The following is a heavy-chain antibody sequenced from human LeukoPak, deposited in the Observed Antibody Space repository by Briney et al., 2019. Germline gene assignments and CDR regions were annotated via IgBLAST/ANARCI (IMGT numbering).Heavy chain of an antibody. D-gene: IGHD3-22*01. J-gene: IGHJ4*02. CDR1: GGSISSGGYS. CDR3: ARARYYDSSGYHFDY. Sequence: SETLSLTCAVSGGSISSGGYSWSWIRQPPGKGLEWIGYIYHSGSTYYNPSLKCRVTISVDRSKNQFSLKLSSVTAADTAVYYCARARYYDSSGYHFDYWGQGTLVTVSS. CDR2: IYHSGST. V-gene: IGHV4-30-2*01.